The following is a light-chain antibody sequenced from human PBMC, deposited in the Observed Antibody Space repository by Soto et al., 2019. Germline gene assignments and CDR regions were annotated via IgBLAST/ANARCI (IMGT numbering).Light chain of an antibody. J-gene: IGKJ4*01. CDR3: QQYETYPLT. Sequence: DIQMTQSPSTLSASVGDSVIITCRASQNINKWLAWYQQKPGKAPYLLIYKASNLQSGIPSRFSGRASGTEFTLTISSLQPDDIPTYYCQQYETYPLTYSGGTKVEI. CDR2: KAS. CDR1: QNINKW. V-gene: IGKV1-5*03.